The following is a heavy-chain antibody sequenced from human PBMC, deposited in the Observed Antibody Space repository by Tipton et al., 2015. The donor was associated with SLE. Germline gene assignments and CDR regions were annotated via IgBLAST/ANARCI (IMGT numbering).Heavy chain of an antibody. D-gene: IGHD3-22*01. Sequence: TLSLTCTVSGGSISSSSYYWGWIRQPPGKGLEWIGSIYYSGSTYYNPSLKSRVTISVDTSKNQFSLKLSSVTAADTAVYYCARDRDDSSGLYYFDYWGQGTLVTVSP. CDR3: ARDRDDSSGLYYFDY. CDR1: GGSISSSSYY. CDR2: IYYSGST. V-gene: IGHV4-39*02. J-gene: IGHJ4*02.